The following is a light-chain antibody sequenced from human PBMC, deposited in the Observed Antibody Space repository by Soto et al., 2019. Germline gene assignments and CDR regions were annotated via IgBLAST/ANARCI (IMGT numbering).Light chain of an antibody. CDR2: GAS. Sequence: TGLTQSRGTLSLSPGERVTLSCRASQSVTTRLAWYQHKPGQAPTLLMSGASNRASGVPVRFSGSGSGTDFTLTITRLEPEDFALYYCQQYGGSPITFGLGTRLEIK. CDR1: QSVTTR. J-gene: IGKJ5*01. CDR3: QQYGGSPIT. V-gene: IGKV3-20*01.